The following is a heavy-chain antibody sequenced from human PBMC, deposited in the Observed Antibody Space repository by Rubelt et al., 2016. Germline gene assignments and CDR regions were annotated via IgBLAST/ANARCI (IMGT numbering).Heavy chain of an antibody. CDR1: GYTFTGYY. J-gene: IGHJ3*02. Sequence: GYTFTGYYMHWVRQAPGQGLEWMGWINPNSGGTNYAQKFQGRVTITADKSTSTAYMELSSLRSEDTAVYYCARGGYPRIDHDYVWGSYRQDAFDIWGQGTMVTVSS. D-gene: IGHD3-16*02. V-gene: IGHV1-2*02. CDR3: ARGGYPRIDHDYVWGSYRQDAFDI. CDR2: INPNSGGT.